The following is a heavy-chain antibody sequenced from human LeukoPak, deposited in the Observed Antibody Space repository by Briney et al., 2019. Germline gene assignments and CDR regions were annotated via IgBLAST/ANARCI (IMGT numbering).Heavy chain of an antibody. D-gene: IGHD2-21*02. CDR1: GFTFSSYT. CDR3: ARDVPRDGRPVDH. CDR2: IYSGGST. J-gene: IGHJ5*02. Sequence: GGSLRLSCAASGFTFSSYTMNWVRQAPGKGLEWVSVIYSGGSTYYADSVKGRFTTSRDISKNTLYLQMNSLRAEDTAVYYCARDVPRDGRPVDHWGRGTLAPSPQ. V-gene: IGHV3-66*01.